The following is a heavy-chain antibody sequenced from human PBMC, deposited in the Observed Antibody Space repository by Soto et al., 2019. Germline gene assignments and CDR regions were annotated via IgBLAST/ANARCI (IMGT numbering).Heavy chain of an antibody. CDR3: ARNTPNLYFDWLLNGRRYNWFDP. D-gene: IGHD3-9*01. V-gene: IGHV4-34*01. CDR1: GGSFSGYY. J-gene: IGHJ5*02. CDR2: INHSGST. Sequence: PSETLSLTCAVYGGSFSGYYWSWIRQPPGKGLEWIGEINHSGSTNYNPSLKSRVTISVDTSKNQFSLKLSSVTAADTAVYYCARNTPNLYFDWLLNGRRYNWFDPWGQGTLVTVSS.